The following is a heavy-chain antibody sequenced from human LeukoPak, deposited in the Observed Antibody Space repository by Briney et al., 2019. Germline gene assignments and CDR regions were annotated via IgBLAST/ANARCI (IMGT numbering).Heavy chain of an antibody. CDR1: GFTFSDYV. CDR2: ISNADAYT. CDR3: VKDGPITGIYLCA. D-gene: IGHD1-1*01. J-gene: IGHJ5*02. V-gene: IGHV3-23*01. Sequence: GGSLRLSCTASGFTFSDYVMNWVRQAPGKGLEWVSVISNADAYTSYTGSVKGRFTISRDNSKDTLYLQMNDLRAEDTAVYYCVKDGPITGIYLCAWGQGTLITVSS.